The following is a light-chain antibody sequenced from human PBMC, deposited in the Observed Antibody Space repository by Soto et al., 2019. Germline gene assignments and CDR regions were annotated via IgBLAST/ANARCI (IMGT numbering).Light chain of an antibody. Sequence: QSXLTQPPXVSGXXXXXVXXXXXGSSXNIGAGYDVHWYQQLPGTAPKLLIYGNSNRPSGVPDRFSGSKSGTSASLAITGLQAEDEADYYCQSYDSSLSGWVFGGGTKLTVL. CDR2: GNS. CDR3: QSYDSSLSGWV. V-gene: IGLV1-40*01. J-gene: IGLJ3*02. CDR1: SXNIGAGYD.